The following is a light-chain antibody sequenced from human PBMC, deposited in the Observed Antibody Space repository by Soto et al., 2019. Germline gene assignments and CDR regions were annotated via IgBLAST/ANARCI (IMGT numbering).Light chain of an antibody. CDR1: SSGIRDYNY. V-gene: IGLV2-14*01. CDR2: EVS. CDR3: SSKSPDF. J-gene: IGLJ1*01. Sequence: QSVLTQPSSVSGSPGQSITISCTGTSSGIRDYNYVSWYQQLPGNAPKLIMYEVSNRPSGISNRFSGSKSGNTASLTISGLQAEDEADYYCSSKSPDFFGTGTKVTVL.